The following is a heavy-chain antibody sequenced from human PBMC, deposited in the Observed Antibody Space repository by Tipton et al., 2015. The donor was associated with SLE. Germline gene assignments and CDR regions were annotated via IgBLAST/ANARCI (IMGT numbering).Heavy chain of an antibody. D-gene: IGHD2-15*01. CDR2: ISSSSSYI. V-gene: IGHV3-21*01. J-gene: IGHJ3*02. Sequence: SLRLSCAASGFTFSSYSMNWVRQAPGKGLEWVSSISSSSSYIYYADSVKGRFTISRDNAKNSLYLQMNSLRAEDTAVYYCARDGVVVVAATQGAFDIWGQGTMVTVSS. CDR3: ARDGVVVVAATQGAFDI. CDR1: GFTFSSYS.